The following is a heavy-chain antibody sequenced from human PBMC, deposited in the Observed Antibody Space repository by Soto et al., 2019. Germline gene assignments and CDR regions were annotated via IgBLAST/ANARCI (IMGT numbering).Heavy chain of an antibody. D-gene: IGHD3-3*01. V-gene: IGHV3-21*01. J-gene: IGHJ6*03. CDR1: GFTFSSYS. Sequence: EVQLVESGGGLVKPGGSLRLSCAASGFTFSSYSMNWVRQAPGKGLEWVSSISSSSSYIYYADSVKGRFTISRDNAKNSLYLQMNSLRAEDTAVYYRARSGRGTIFGVVSSYYYYYMDVWGKGTTVTVSS. CDR3: ARSGRGTIFGVVSSYYYYYMDV. CDR2: ISSSSSYI.